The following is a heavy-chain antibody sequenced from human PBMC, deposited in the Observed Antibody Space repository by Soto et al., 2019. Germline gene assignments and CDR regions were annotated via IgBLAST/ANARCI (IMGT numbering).Heavy chain of an antibody. CDR2: IKSKTDGETT. D-gene: IGHD3-16*01. Sequence: ELQLVESGGGLVKPGGSLRLSCAASGFSFSNGWMSWVRQAPGKGLEWVGRIKSKTDGETTDYAAPVKGRFTISRDDSKNTLYLQMTSLKIEDTAVSYCTTDGGEWGQGPGVTVSS. V-gene: IGHV3-15*05. J-gene: IGHJ4*02. CDR1: GFSFSNGW. CDR3: TTDGGE.